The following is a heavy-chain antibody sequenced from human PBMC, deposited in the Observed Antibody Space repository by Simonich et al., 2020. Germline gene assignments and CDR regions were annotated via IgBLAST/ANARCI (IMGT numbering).Heavy chain of an antibody. CDR3: AKDGGYCTNGVCYYFDY. CDR1: GFTFDDYA. J-gene: IGHJ4*02. CDR2: ISGSSGSI. D-gene: IGHD2-8*01. Sequence: EVQLVESGGGLVQPGRSLRLSCAASGFTFDDYAMPWVRQAPGKGLGWVSGISGSSGSIGYADSVKGRFTISRDNAKNSLYLQMNSLRAEDTALYYCAKDGGYCTNGVCYYFDYWGQGTLVTVSS. V-gene: IGHV3-9*01.